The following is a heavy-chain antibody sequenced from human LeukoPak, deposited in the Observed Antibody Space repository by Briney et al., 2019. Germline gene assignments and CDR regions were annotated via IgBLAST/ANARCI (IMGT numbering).Heavy chain of an antibody. CDR2: ISAYNGNT. CDR3: ARAEEYYDILTGSYYFDY. D-gene: IGHD3-9*01. CDR1: GYTFTSYG. Sequence: GASVKVSCKASGYTFTSYGISWVRQAPGQGLEWVGWISAYNGNTNYAQKPQGRVTMTTDTSTSTAYMELRSLRSDDTAVYYCARAEEYYDILTGSYYFDYWGQGTLVTVSS. V-gene: IGHV1-18*01. J-gene: IGHJ4*02.